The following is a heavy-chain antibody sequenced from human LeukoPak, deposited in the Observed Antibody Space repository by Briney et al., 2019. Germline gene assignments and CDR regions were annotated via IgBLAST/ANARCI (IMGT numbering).Heavy chain of an antibody. CDR2: IYTSGDT. Sequence: SETLSLTCTVSGDSISSYFWSWIRQPAGKGLEWIGRIYTSGDTNYSPSLKSRVTISVDTSKNQFSLQLTSVTAADTAVYYCAREGGSFYDSTGLDFWGQGTLVTVSA. CDR3: AREGGSFYDSTGLDF. CDR1: GDSISSYF. J-gene: IGHJ4*02. V-gene: IGHV4-4*07. D-gene: IGHD3-22*01.